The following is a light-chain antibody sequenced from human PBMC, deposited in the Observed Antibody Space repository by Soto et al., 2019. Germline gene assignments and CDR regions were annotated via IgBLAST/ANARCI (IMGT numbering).Light chain of an antibody. J-gene: IGKJ4*01. Sequence: EIVLTQSPGTLSLSPGERATLFCRASQSLSSTYLAWYQQRPGQAPRLLIFGASNRATGIPDRFSGIGSGTDFTLTISRLEPGDFAVDYCQRYGSSSLSFGGGTRVEI. CDR3: QRYGSSSLS. CDR1: QSLSSTY. V-gene: IGKV3-20*01. CDR2: GAS.